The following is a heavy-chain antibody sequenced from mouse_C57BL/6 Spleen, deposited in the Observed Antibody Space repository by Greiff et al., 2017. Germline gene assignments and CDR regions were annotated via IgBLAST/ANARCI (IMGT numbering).Heavy chain of an antibody. D-gene: IGHD1-1*01. Sequence: QVQLQQSGPELVKPGASVKISCKASGYAFSSSWMNWVKQRPGKGLEWIGRIYPGDGDTNYNGKFKGKATLTADKSSSTAYMQLSSLTSEDSAVYVCAREGTTVVPYFDYWGQGTTLTVSS. CDR3: AREGTTVVPYFDY. CDR1: GYAFSSSW. V-gene: IGHV1-82*01. J-gene: IGHJ2*01. CDR2: IYPGDGDT.